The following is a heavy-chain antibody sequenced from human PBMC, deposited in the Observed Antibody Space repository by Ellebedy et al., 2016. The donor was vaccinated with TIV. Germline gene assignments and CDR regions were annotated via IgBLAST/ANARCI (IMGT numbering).Heavy chain of an antibody. V-gene: IGHV3-7*04. CDR2: IKQDGSEI. Sequence: PGGSLRLSCAAWGFSFSNFWMSWVRQAPGKGLEWVANIKQDGSEIYYVDSVKGRFAISRDNTKNSLYLQMNSLRAEDTALYYCAGGSGFLFDIWGQGTMVTVSS. D-gene: IGHD3-22*01. CDR1: GFSFSNFW. CDR3: AGGSGFLFDI. J-gene: IGHJ3*02.